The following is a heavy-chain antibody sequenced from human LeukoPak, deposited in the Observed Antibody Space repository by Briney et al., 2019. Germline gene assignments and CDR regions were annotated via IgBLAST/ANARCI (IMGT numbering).Heavy chain of an antibody. J-gene: IGHJ4*02. Sequence: GGSLRLSCAASGFIFSTYGMHWVRQAPGNGLEWVAFISSDGSNKYYADYVQGRFTISRDNSKNTLYLQMNSLRGEDTAVYYCDPHDSSSHFWGQGTLVTVSS. CDR3: DPHDSSSHF. CDR1: GFIFSTYG. D-gene: IGHD6-6*01. V-gene: IGHV3-30*19. CDR2: ISSDGSNK.